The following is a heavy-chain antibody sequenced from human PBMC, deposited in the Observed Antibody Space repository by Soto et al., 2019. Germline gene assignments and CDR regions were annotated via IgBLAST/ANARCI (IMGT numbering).Heavy chain of an antibody. CDR3: ARRGDYGDYTGKMEV. D-gene: IGHD4-17*01. Sequence: QVYMVQSGGELKKPGASVKVSCRASGNSFSSFVISWVRQAPGQGLEWMGWISASNGDTNYAQKFQGRAIMTTDTSTHRAYMEVSSPTSDDTAVYYCARRGDYGDYTGKMEVWGKGTTVTVSS. CDR2: ISASNGDT. V-gene: IGHV1-18*01. J-gene: IGHJ6*04. CDR1: GNSFSSFV.